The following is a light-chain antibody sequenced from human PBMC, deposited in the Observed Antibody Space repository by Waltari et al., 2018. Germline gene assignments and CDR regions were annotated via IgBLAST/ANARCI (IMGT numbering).Light chain of an antibody. J-gene: IGKJ1*01. CDR1: QSLVHSDGKTY. CDR2: KVF. Sequence: DVVMTQSPLSLPVTLGQPATISCRSSQSLVHSDGKTYLNWFHQRPGQSPRRLIYKVFNRDAGVPDRFSGSGAGTDFTLKSSRVEAEDVGAYYCMQATQWPLTFGQGTKVEIK. CDR3: MQATQWPLT. V-gene: IGKV2-30*02.